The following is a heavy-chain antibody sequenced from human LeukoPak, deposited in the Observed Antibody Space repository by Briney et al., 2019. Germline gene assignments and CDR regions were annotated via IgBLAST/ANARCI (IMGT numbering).Heavy chain of an antibody. CDR3: AIMKIRLRYFDWLLFEDY. J-gene: IGHJ4*02. Sequence: SVTVSCKASGGTFSSYAISWVRQAPGQGLEWMGGIIPIFGTANYAQTFQGTVTITTDESTSTAYMELSSLRSEDTAVYYCAIMKIRLRYFDWLLFEDYWGQGTLVTVSS. V-gene: IGHV1-69*05. CDR1: GGTFSSYA. D-gene: IGHD3-9*01. CDR2: IIPIFGTA.